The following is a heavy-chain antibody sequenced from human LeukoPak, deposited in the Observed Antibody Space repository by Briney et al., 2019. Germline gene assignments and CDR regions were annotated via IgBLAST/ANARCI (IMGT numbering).Heavy chain of an antibody. V-gene: IGHV3-21*04. CDR2: ISRRSRHV. Sequence: GGSLRLSCAASGFTFSDYSMNWVRQAPGKGLEWVSSISRRSRHVYYAGSVKGRFTISRDNAKNSLYLQMNSLRAEDTALYYCAKSSMLYYYYYMDVWGKGTTVTVSS. D-gene: IGHD2-8*01. CDR3: AKSSMLYYYYYMDV. J-gene: IGHJ6*03. CDR1: GFTFSDYS.